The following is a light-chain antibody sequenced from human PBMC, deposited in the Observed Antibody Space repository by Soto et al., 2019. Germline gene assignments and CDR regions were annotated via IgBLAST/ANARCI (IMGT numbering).Light chain of an antibody. CDR3: QQLNSF. CDR2: DAS. Sequence: DIRMTQSPSTLSASVGDRVTITCRASQSISSWLAWYQQKPGKAPKLLIYDASSLESGVPSRFSGSGSGTEFTLTISSLQPDDFATYSCQQLNSFFGPGTTVDIQ. CDR1: QSISSW. V-gene: IGKV1-5*01. J-gene: IGKJ3*01.